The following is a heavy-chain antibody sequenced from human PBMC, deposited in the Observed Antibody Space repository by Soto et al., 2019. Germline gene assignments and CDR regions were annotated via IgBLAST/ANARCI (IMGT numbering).Heavy chain of an antibody. CDR1: GYTFTGYY. CDR2: INPNSGGT. V-gene: IGHV1-2*04. D-gene: IGHD3-10*01. Sequence: SVKVSCKASGYTFTGYYMHWVRQAPGQGLEWMGWINPNSGGTNYAQKFQGWVTMTRDTSISTAYMELSRLRSDDTAVYYCARDPMVRGVIRHYYGMDVWGQGTTVTVSS. CDR3: ARDPMVRGVIRHYYGMDV. J-gene: IGHJ6*02.